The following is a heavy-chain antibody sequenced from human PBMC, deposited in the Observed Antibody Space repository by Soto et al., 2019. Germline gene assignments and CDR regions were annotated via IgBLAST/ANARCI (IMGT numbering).Heavy chain of an antibody. CDR1: GGTFSSYT. D-gene: IGHD2-15*01. Sequence: QVQLVQSGAEVKKPGSSVKVSCKASGGTFSSYTISWVRQAPGQGLEWMGRIIPILGIANYAQKFQGRVTITADKSTSPAYMELSSLRSEDTAVYYCARDVPNPAVVVAATNRFDPWGQGTLVTVSS. CDR3: ARDVPNPAVVVAATNRFDP. V-gene: IGHV1-69*08. J-gene: IGHJ5*02. CDR2: IIPILGIA.